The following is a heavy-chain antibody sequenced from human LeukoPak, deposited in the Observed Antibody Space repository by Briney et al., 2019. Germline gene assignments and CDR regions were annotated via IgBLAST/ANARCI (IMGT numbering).Heavy chain of an antibody. D-gene: IGHD2-21*02. CDR3: ARDSRGGDRTYGMDV. CDR2: ISSSSSTI. CDR1: GFTFSSYS. J-gene: IGHJ6*02. Sequence: TGGSLRLSCAASGFTFSSYSMNWVRQAPGKGLEWVSYISSSSSTIYYADSVKGRFTISRDNAKNSLYLQMNSLRAEDTAVYYCARDSRGGDRTYGMDVWGQGTTVTVSS. V-gene: IGHV3-48*04.